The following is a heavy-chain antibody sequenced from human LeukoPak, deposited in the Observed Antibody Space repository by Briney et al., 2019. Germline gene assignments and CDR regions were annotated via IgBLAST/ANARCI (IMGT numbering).Heavy chain of an antibody. CDR2: ISYDGSNK. V-gene: IGHV3-30*18. Sequence: GGSLRLSCAASGFTFSSYGMPWVRQAPGKGLEWVAVISYDGSNKYYADSVKGRFTISRDNSKNTLYLQMNSLRAEDTAVYYCAKDMGYSSSSGMGFDYWGQGTLVTVSS. CDR1: GFTFSSYG. J-gene: IGHJ4*02. D-gene: IGHD6-6*01. CDR3: AKDMGYSSSSGMGFDY.